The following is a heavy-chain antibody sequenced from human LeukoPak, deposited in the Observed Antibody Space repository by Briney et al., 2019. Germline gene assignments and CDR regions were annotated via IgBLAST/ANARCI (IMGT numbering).Heavy chain of an antibody. V-gene: IGHV4-39*01. CDR2: IYYSGST. CDR3: ARLPGYSSTWYSGY. Sequence: SETLSLTCTVSGGSISSSTYYWGWIRQPPGKGLEWIGSIYYSGSTYYNPSLKSRVTISVDTSKNQFFLKLSSVTAADTAVYYCARLPGYSSTWYSGYWGQGTLVTVSS. CDR1: GGSISSSTYY. J-gene: IGHJ4*02. D-gene: IGHD6-13*01.